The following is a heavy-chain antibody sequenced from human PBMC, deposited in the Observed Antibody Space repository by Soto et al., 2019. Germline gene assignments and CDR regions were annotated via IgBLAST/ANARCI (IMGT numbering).Heavy chain of an antibody. CDR2: ISNSGGST. CDR1: GFTFSSYA. Sequence: PGGSLRLSCAASGFTFSSYAMTWVRQAPGKGLEWVSGISNSGGSTYYADSVKGRFTISRDNSKNTLYLQMNNLRAEDTALYYCAKTKDAAMKKKIDHWGLGTLVTVSS. D-gene: IGHD5-18*01. CDR3: AKTKDAAMKKKIDH. J-gene: IGHJ4*02. V-gene: IGHV3-23*01.